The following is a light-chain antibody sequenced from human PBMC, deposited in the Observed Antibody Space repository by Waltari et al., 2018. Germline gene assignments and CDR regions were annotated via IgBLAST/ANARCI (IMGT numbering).Light chain of an antibody. CDR2: GAS. Sequence: ELVLTQSPGTLSLFPGESATLSCRTSQSVTRALAWYQQKPGQAPRLLIYGASNRATGIPDRFSGSGSGTDFSLTISSLEPEDFAVYYCQHYLRLPVTFGQGTKVEVK. J-gene: IGKJ1*01. CDR3: QHYLRLPVT. CDR1: QSVTRA. V-gene: IGKV3-20*01.